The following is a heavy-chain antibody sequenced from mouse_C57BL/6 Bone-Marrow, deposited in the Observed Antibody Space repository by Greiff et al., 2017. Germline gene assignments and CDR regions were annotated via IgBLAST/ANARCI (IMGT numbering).Heavy chain of an antibody. CDR2: INPNNGGT. J-gene: IGHJ2*01. V-gene: IGHV1-26*01. D-gene: IGHD1-1*01. CDR1: GYTFTDYY. Sequence: VQLQQSGPELVKPGASVKISCKASGYTFTDYYMNWVKQSHGKSLEWIGDINPNNGGTSYNQKLKGKATLTVDKSYSTAYMELRSLTSEDSAVYYCARDYYVSSWYFDYWGQGTILTVSS. CDR3: ARDYYVSSWYFDY.